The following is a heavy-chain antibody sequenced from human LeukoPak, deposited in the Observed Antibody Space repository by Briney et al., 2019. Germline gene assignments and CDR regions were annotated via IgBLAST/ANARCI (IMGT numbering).Heavy chain of an antibody. Sequence: GGSLRLSCAASGFTFSNAWMSWVRQAPGKGLEWVGRIKSKTDGGTTDYAAPVKGRFTISRDDSKNTPYLQMNSLKTEDTAVYYCTTDSDSSSSPSDYWGQGTLVTVSP. J-gene: IGHJ4*02. CDR1: GFTFSNAW. V-gene: IGHV3-15*01. D-gene: IGHD6-6*01. CDR3: TTDSDSSSSPSDY. CDR2: IKSKTDGGTT.